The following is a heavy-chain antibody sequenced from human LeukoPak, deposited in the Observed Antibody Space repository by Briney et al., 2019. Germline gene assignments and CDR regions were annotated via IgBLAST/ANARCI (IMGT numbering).Heavy chain of an antibody. J-gene: IGHJ4*02. D-gene: IGHD3-10*01. CDR3: IGEGSSDY. Sequence: GGSLRLSCTGAGFTFGDYSWRWVRQAPGRGGEWVGFITPNAYGGTTKYVASVKGRFTISRDDSKSIAYLQMNSLKTEDTAVYYCIGEGSSDYWGQGSLVTVSS. CDR1: GFTFGDYS. CDR2: ITPNAYGGTT. V-gene: IGHV3-49*04.